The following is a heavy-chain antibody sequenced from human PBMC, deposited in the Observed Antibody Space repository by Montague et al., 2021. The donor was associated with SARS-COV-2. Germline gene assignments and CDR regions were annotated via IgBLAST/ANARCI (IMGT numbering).Heavy chain of an antibody. Sequence: SETLSLTCTVSGASISSSTYYWGWIRQPPGKGLEWIGSMYYSGSTYYNPSLKSRVTISVDTPKKQFSLKLSSVTAADTAVYYCARRPRNYYDSGGYWALGDYWGQGTLVTVSS. D-gene: IGHD3-10*01. V-gene: IGHV4-39*01. CDR3: ARRPRNYYDSGGYWALGDY. CDR1: GASISSSTYY. CDR2: MYYSGST. J-gene: IGHJ4*02.